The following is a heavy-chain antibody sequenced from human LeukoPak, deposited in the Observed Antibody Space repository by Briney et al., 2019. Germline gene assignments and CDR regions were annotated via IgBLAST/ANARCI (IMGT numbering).Heavy chain of an antibody. CDR3: ARDFSYDILTGYYPYYYYGMDV. D-gene: IGHD3-9*01. CDR1: GFTFSSYS. J-gene: IGHJ6*02. CDR2: ISSSSSYI. V-gene: IGHV3-21*01. Sequence: GGSLRLSRAASGFTFSSYSMNWVRQAPGKGLEWVSSISSSSSYIYYADSVKGRFTISRDNAKNSLYLQMNSLRAEDTAVYYCARDFSYDILTGYYPYYYYGMDVWGQGTTVTVSS.